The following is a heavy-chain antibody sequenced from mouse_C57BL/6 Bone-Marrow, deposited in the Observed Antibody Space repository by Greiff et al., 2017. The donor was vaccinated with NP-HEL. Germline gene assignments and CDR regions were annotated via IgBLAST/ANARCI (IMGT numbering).Heavy chain of an antibody. CDR3: AREDPGLFAY. CDR2: ISDGGSYT. Sequence: EVKLMESGGGLVKPGGSLKLSCAASGFTFSSYAMSWVRQTPEKRLEWVATISDGGSYTYYPDNVKGRFTISRDNAKDNLYLQMGHLESEDTAMYYCAREDPGLFAYWGQGTLVTVSA. CDR1: GFTFSSYA. V-gene: IGHV5-4*01. J-gene: IGHJ3*01.